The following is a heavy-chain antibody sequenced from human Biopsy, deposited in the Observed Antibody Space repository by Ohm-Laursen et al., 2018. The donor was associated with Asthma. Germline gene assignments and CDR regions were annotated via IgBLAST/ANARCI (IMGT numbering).Heavy chain of an antibody. CDR3: ARDRGYCSGGTCPSWFDP. V-gene: IGHV1-2*06. CDR2: INPNSGAT. CDR1: GYTFINND. J-gene: IGHJ5*02. D-gene: IGHD2-15*01. Sequence: SSVKVSCKASGYTFINNDINWVRQAPGQGLEWMGRINPNSGATKYAQQFQGRVTVTRDTSISTAFMELSRLRSDDTAVYYCARDRGYCSGGTCPSWFDPWGQGTLVTVSS.